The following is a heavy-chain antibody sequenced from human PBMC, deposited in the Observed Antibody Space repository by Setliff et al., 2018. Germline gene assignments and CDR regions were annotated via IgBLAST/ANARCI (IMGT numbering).Heavy chain of an antibody. Sequence: GGSLRLSCAASGFTFSIYWMHWVRQVPGKGLEWVSRINIDGRSINYADSVRGRFTISRDNAKNTVYLQMNSLRGDDTAVYHCARDGYCSSTSCPGWFDPWGQGTLVTVSS. CDR2: INIDGRSI. CDR1: GFTFSIYW. D-gene: IGHD2-2*03. V-gene: IGHV3-74*01. J-gene: IGHJ5*02. CDR3: ARDGYCSSTSCPGWFDP.